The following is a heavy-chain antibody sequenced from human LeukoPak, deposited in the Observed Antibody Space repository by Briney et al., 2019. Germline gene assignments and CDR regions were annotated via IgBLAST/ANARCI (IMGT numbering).Heavy chain of an antibody. V-gene: IGHV3-74*01. CDR3: ARGGYYYDSSGYYHDAFDI. D-gene: IGHD3-22*01. CDR2: INSDSRST. J-gene: IGHJ3*02. CDR1: GFTFSSYW. Sequence: GGSLSLSCSASGFTFSSYWMHWVRQAPGKGLVWFSRINSDSRSTGYADSVKGRITISRDNAKNTLYLQRNSLRAEDTAVYYCARGGYYYDSSGYYHDAFDIWGQGTMVTVSS.